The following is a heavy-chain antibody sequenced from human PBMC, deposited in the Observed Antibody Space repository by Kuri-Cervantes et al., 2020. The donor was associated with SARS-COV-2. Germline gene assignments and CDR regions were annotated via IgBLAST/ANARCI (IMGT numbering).Heavy chain of an antibody. Sequence: SCAVSGGSISSDGYYWGWIRQRPGQGLEWIGYIYSGGTTYYSPSLKSRLTISMDTSKNHFSLKLGAVTAADTAMYYCARYYYDSRGYVFFDYWGRGSPVTVSS. CDR1: GGSISSDGYY. CDR2: IYSGGTT. J-gene: IGHJ4*02. D-gene: IGHD3-22*01. CDR3: ARYYYDSRGYVFFDY. V-gene: IGHV4-31*02.